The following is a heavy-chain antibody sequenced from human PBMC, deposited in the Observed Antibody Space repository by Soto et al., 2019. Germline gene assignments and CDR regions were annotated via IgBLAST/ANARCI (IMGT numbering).Heavy chain of an antibody. V-gene: IGHV3-49*04. D-gene: IGHD3-10*01. CDR3: TRDQDEHRGYYYYGMDV. J-gene: IGHJ6*02. CDR1: GFTFGDYA. CDR2: IRSKAYGGTT. Sequence: GGSLRLSCTASGFTFGDYAMSWVRQAPGKGLEWVGFIRSKAYGGTTEYAASVKGRFTISRDDSKSIAYLQMSSLKTEDTAVYYCTRDQDEHRGYYYYGMDVWGQGTTVTVSS.